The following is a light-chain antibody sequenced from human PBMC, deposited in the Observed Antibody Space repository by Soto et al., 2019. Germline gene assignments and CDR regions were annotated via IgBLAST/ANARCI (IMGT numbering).Light chain of an antibody. Sequence: EIVLTQSPATLSLSPGERATLSCRASQSVSSYLAWYQQKPGQAPRLLIYDASNRATGIPARFSGSGSGTDFTLTISSREPEDFSVYYCPQRSNWPPLTFGGGTKVEIK. CDR1: QSVSSY. CDR2: DAS. CDR3: PQRSNWPPLT. V-gene: IGKV3-11*01. J-gene: IGKJ4*01.